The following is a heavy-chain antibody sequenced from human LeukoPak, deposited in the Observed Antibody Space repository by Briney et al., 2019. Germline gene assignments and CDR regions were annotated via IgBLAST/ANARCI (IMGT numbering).Heavy chain of an antibody. V-gene: IGHV4-4*07. Sequence: PSETLSLTCTVSGGSISSYYWSWIRQPAGKGLEWIGRIYTSGSTNYNPSLKSRVTMSVDTPKNQFSLKLSSVTAADTAVYYCARDRGCSSTSCYTSKNWFDPWGQGTLVTVSS. D-gene: IGHD2-2*02. J-gene: IGHJ5*02. CDR2: IYTSGST. CDR3: ARDRGCSSTSCYTSKNWFDP. CDR1: GGSISSYY.